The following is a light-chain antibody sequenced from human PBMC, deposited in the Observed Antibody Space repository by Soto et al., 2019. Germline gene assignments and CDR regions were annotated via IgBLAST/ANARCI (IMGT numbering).Light chain of an antibody. V-gene: IGLV2-8*01. CDR2: EVS. CDR1: STDVGGYNY. CDR3: SSYAGNNIHYV. J-gene: IGLJ1*01. Sequence: QSFLTQPPSASGSSGQSVTIACNGTSTDVGGYNYVSWYQQHPGKAPKLMIYEVSKRPSGVPDRFSGSKSGNTASLTVSGLQAEDEADYYCSSYAGNNIHYVFGTGTKVTV.